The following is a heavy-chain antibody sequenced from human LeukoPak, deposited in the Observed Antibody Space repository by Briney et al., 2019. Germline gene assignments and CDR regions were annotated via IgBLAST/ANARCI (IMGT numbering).Heavy chain of an antibody. V-gene: IGHV4-34*01. D-gene: IGHD5-18*01. CDR3: ARGVYNYGSDCFFDL. CDR1: GGSFSGSY. Sequence: SETLSLTCAVYGGSFSGSYWRWIRQPPGKGLEWIGEINHSGSTNYNPSLKSRVTISVDTSKNQFSLKLTSVTAADTAVYYCARGVYNYGSDCFFDLWGRGTLVTVSS. J-gene: IGHJ2*01. CDR2: INHSGST.